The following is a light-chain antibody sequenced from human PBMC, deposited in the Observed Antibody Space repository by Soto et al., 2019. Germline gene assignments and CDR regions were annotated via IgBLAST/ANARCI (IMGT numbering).Light chain of an antibody. CDR2: WAS. CDR3: QQYYSSPIT. V-gene: IGKV4-1*01. Sequence: DIVMTQSPDSLAVSLGETATINCKSSRSILYTSNDKNFLAWYQQKPGQPPKLLFYWASARESGVPDRFSGSGSGTDFTLTISSLQAEDVAVYYCQQYYSSPITFGQGTRLEIK. CDR1: RSILYTSNDKNF. J-gene: IGKJ5*01.